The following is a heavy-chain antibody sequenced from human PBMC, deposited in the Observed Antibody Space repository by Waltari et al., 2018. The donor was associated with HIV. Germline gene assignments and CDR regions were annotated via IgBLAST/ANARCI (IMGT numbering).Heavy chain of an antibody. Sequence: QLVLQESGPGLVRPSETLSLTCSVSGYSIGHGSYCGWIRRPPGEGLGLIATVHQSGTAYYSPSLKSRISISMDTSTNQFTLKTTSVTAADTAVYYCARMDYGSGTPPLDIYVMDVWGQGTTVTVSS. D-gene: IGHD3-10*01. CDR2: VHQSGTA. J-gene: IGHJ6*02. V-gene: IGHV4-38-2*01. CDR3: ARMDYGSGTPPLDIYVMDV. CDR1: GYSIGHGSY.